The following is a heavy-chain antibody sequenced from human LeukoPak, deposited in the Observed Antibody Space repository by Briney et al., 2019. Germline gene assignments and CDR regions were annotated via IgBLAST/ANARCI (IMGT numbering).Heavy chain of an antibody. CDR3: ARGSGDYYDSSGYYFDYFDY. J-gene: IGHJ4*02. CDR1: GGSISSYY. CDR2: IYTSGST. Sequence: PSETLSLTRTVSGGSISSYYWSWIRQPAGKGLEWIGRIYTSGSTNYNPSLKSRVTMSVDTSKNQFSLKLSSVTAADTAVYYCARGSGDYYDSSGYYFDYFDYWGQGTLVTVSS. D-gene: IGHD3-22*01. V-gene: IGHV4-4*07.